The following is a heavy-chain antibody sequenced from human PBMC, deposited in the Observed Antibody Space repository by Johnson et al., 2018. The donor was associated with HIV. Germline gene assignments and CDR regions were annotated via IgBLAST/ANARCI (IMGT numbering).Heavy chain of an antibody. CDR3: AKERGYDSSGYNRWYVPDAFDI. J-gene: IGHJ3*02. V-gene: IGHV3-23*04. CDR1: GFTFSSYA. D-gene: IGHD3-22*01. Sequence: VQLVESGGGLVQPGGSLRLSCAASGFTFSSYAMAWVRQAPGKGLEWVSTISGSGSSTHYADSVTGRFTISRDNSRNTMYLQMNSLRAEDTAVYYCAKERGYDSSGYNRWYVPDAFDIWGQGTMVTVSS. CDR2: ISGSGSST.